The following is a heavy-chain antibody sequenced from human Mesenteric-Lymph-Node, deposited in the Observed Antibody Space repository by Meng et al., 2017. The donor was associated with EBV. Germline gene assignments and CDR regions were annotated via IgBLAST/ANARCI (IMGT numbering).Heavy chain of an antibody. V-gene: IGHV4-30-4*01. J-gene: IGHJ4*02. D-gene: IGHD2-2*01. CDR2: IYYSGST. CDR3: ARGGYCSSISCYVDY. CDR1: GDSISRGDNY. Sequence: QVDLQESGPGLVKPSQTLSLTCAVSGDSISRGDNYWGWIRQPPGKGLEWIGYIYYSGSTYYNPSLKSRVSISVDTSKNQFSLKLSSVTAADTAVYYCARGGYCSSISCYVDYWGQGTLVTVSS.